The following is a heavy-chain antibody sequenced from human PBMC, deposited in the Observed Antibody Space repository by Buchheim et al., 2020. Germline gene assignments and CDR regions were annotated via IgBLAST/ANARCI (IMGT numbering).Heavy chain of an antibody. V-gene: IGHV3-23*01. J-gene: IGHJ4*02. CDR2: ISEDGGRT. Sequence: EVQLLESGGGLVQPGGSLRLSCAASGFTFSKSAMSWVRQAPGKGLEWVSAISEDGGRTYYADSVEGRFTISRDNSKNTLYLQMNSLRAEDTAIYYCVKEALGYSYADYWGKGTL. CDR3: VKEALGYSYADY. D-gene: IGHD5-18*01. CDR1: GFTFSKSA.